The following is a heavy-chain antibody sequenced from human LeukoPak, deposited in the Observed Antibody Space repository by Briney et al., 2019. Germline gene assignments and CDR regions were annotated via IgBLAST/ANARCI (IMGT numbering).Heavy chain of an antibody. CDR2: IYYGGTT. CDR3: ARHAGRYFYYGLDV. CDR1: GGSISNYY. Sequence: SETLSLTCTVSGGSISNYYWSWIRQPPGKGLEWIGYIYYGGTTNYNPSLKSRVTISVDTSKNQFSLKLNSVTAADTAVYYCARHAGRYFYYGLDVWGQGTTVTVSS. V-gene: IGHV4-59*08. D-gene: IGHD1-14*01. J-gene: IGHJ6*02.